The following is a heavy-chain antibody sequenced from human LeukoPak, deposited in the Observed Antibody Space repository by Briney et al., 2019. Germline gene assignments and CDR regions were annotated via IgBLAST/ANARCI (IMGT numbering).Heavy chain of an antibody. Sequence: GGSLRLSCAASGFTFSSYGMHWVRQAPGKGLEWVAVISYDGSNKYYADSVKGRFTISRDNSKNTLYLQMNSLRAEDTAVYYCAKARARTYTSLSYYYGMDVWGQGTTVTVSS. J-gene: IGHJ6*02. CDR2: ISYDGSNK. CDR3: AKARARTYTSLSYYYGMDV. CDR1: GFTFSSYG. D-gene: IGHD1-26*01. V-gene: IGHV3-30*18.